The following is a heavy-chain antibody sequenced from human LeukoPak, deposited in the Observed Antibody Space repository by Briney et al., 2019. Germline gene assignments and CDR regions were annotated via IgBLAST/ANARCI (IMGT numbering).Heavy chain of an antibody. J-gene: IGHJ4*02. Sequence: AASVKVSCKVSGYTLTELPIHWVPQAPGKGLEWMGGFDPDDGETVYAQMFQGRVTMTEDTSSDTASMELSSLRSEDTAVYYCATGTSGSYYVGIVRPIDYWGQGTLVTVSS. D-gene: IGHD1-26*01. CDR3: ATGTSGSYYVGIVRPIDY. CDR2: FDPDDGET. V-gene: IGHV1-24*01. CDR1: GYTLTELP.